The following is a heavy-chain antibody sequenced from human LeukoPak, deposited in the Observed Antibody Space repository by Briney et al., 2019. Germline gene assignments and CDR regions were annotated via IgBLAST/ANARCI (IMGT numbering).Heavy chain of an antibody. D-gene: IGHD1-26*01. V-gene: IGHV4-61*01. CDR2: IFYSGST. CDR1: GGSVSSGSYY. CDR3: ARASVGATPPPFYFDY. Sequence: SEILSLTCTVSGGSVSSGSYYWSWIRQSPGKGLEWIGYIFYSGSTNYNPSLKSRVTISVDTSKNQLSLKLSSVTAADTAVYYCARASVGATPPPFYFDYWGQGTLVTVSS. J-gene: IGHJ4*02.